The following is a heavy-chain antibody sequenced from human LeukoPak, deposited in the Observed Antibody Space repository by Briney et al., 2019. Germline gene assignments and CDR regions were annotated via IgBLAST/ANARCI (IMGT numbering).Heavy chain of an antibody. CDR2: NKYDGTTK. D-gene: IGHD5-24*01. Sequence: GGSLRLSCEASGFSLSGSWMHWVRQAPGKGLMWVSQNKYDGTTKNYADSVKGRFTISRDNAKNTLYLQMNSLRAEDTAVYYCARDHEWLQFVYYYYYGMDVWGQGTTVTVSS. CDR3: ARDHEWLQFVYYYYYGMDV. J-gene: IGHJ6*02. V-gene: IGHV3-74*01. CDR1: GFSLSGSW.